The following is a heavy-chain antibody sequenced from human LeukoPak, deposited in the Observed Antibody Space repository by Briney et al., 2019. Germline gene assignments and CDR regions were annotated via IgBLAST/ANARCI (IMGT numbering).Heavy chain of an antibody. CDR2: INPDGSNT. J-gene: IGHJ4*02. Sequence: GGSLRLSCAASQFAFSGYWMHWVRQVPGQGLVWVSRINPDGSNTNCADSVKGRFTVSRDNAKNTLYLQMNSLRGEDTAVYYCVRSAFYGGSSYYYDYWGQGSLVTVSS. V-gene: IGHV3-74*01. CDR3: VRSAFYGGSSYYYDY. D-gene: IGHD3-22*01. CDR1: QFAFSGYW.